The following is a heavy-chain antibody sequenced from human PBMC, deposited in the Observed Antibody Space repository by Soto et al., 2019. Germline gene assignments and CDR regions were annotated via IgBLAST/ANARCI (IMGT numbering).Heavy chain of an antibody. CDR3: AREYRLLDRSLAY. CDR1: GFTFSSYG. V-gene: IGHV3-21*01. J-gene: IGHJ4*02. D-gene: IGHD2-15*01. CDR2: ISSSSSYI. Sequence: EVQLVESGGGLVKPGGSLRLSCAASGFTFSSYGMNWVRQAPGKGLEWVSSISSSSSYIYYADSVKGRFTISRDNAKNSLYLQMNSLRAEDTAVYYCAREYRLLDRSLAYWGQGALVAVSS.